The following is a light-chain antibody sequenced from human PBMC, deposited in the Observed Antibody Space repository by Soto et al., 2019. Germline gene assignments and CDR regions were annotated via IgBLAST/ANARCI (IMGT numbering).Light chain of an antibody. Sequence: DVQMTQSPSSLSASVGDRVTLTCRASQDISSYLAWYQQKPGHAPTSLIYAASSLHTAVPSRFSGSESGTDFTITSRNLQPYDFATYYCQQYWISPLTFGGGTKVEIK. J-gene: IGKJ4*01. CDR2: AAS. V-gene: IGKV1D-16*01. CDR1: QDISSY. CDR3: QQYWISPLT.